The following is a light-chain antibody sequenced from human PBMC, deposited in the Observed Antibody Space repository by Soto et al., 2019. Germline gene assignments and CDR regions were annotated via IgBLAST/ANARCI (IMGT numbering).Light chain of an antibody. V-gene: IGKV1-5*03. Sequence: DIQMTQSPSTLSASVGDIVTITCRASQSISSWLAWYQQKPGKAPNLLIHEASTLGSGVPSRFFGSGSGTEFTLTISSLQPDDFATYYCQQYSTYPLTFGGGTKVDIK. CDR3: QQYSTYPLT. CDR1: QSISSW. J-gene: IGKJ4*01. CDR2: EAS.